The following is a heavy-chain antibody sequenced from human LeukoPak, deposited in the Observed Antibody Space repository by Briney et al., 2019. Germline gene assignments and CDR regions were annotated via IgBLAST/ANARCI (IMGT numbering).Heavy chain of an antibody. D-gene: IGHD3-22*01. CDR1: GYTFTNFY. CDR3: ARAYSGYSIDF. Sequence: ASVNVSCKASGYTFTNFYLHWVRQAPGHGLVWMGIIYPSGGGSSYARKFQGRVTMTRDTSTSTVYMELSSLTSQDTAVYYCARAYSGYSIDFWGQGTLVTVSS. CDR2: IYPSGGGS. V-gene: IGHV1-46*01. J-gene: IGHJ4*02.